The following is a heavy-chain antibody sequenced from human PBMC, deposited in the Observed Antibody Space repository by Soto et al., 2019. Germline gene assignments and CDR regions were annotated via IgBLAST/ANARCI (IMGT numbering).Heavy chain of an antibody. CDR1: GFSLTTDRVG. J-gene: IGHJ4*02. CDR3: AHAYGGRSLY. D-gene: IGHD1-26*01. V-gene: IGHV2-5*02. Sequence: QITLKESGPTLVKPTQTLTLTCTFSGFSLTTDRVGVGWIRQPPGEALEWLAVIYWDDSKTYRPSLESRLTTTKETSKNQVALTITNMAPLDTATYYCAHAYGGRSLYWGQGTLVTGSS. CDR2: IYWDDSK.